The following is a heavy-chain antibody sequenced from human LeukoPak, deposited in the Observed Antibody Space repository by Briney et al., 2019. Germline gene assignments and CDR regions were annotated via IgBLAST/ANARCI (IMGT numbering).Heavy chain of an antibody. J-gene: IGHJ4*02. CDR3: ARHGRLLWFGEFHRGGYYFDY. V-gene: IGHV4-59*08. D-gene: IGHD3-10*01. CDR2: IYDIGST. CDR1: GGSIIGHY. Sequence: PSGTLSLTCTVSGGSIIGHYWTWIRQPPGKGLEWIGYIYDIGSTTYNPSPKSRVTMSVDTSKNQFSLKLSSVTAADTAVYYCARHGRLLWFGEFHRGGYYFDYWGQGTLVTVSS.